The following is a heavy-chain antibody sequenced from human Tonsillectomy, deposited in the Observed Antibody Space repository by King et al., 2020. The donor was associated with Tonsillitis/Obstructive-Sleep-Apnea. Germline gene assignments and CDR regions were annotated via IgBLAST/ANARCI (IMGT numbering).Heavy chain of an antibody. Sequence: VQLVQSGGGLVQPGGSLRLSCAASGFTFSSYAMSWVRQAPGKGLEWVSAISGSGGSTYYADSVKGRFTISRDNSKTTLYLQMNSLRAEDTAVYYCAKEGVLRYFDWLLNSFDYWGQGTLVTVSS. CDR2: ISGSGGST. CDR3: AKEGVLRYFDWLLNSFDY. D-gene: IGHD3-9*01. CDR1: GFTFSSYA. J-gene: IGHJ4*02. V-gene: IGHV3-23*04.